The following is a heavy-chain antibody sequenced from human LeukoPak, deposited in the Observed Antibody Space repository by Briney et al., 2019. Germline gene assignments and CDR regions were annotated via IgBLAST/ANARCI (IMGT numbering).Heavy chain of an antibody. CDR2: IIPIFGTA. CDR3: ARLGYGDVAVTDSSSYYYYYMDV. V-gene: IGHV1-69*06. D-gene: IGHD2-21*02. Sequence: EASVKVSCKASGGTFSSYAISWVRQAPGQGLEWMGGIIPIFGTANYAQKFQGRVTITADKSTSTAYMELSSLRSEDTAVYYCARLGYGDVAVTDSSSYYYYYMDVWGKGTTVTVSS. CDR1: GGTFSSYA. J-gene: IGHJ6*03.